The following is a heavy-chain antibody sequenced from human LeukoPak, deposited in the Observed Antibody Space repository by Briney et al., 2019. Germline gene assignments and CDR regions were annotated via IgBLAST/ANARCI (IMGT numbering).Heavy chain of an antibody. CDR2: ISYDGSNK. D-gene: IGHD6-13*01. CDR3: ARDLMGIAYRRAFYY. CDR1: GFTFSSYA. V-gene: IGHV3-30*04. J-gene: IGHJ4*02. Sequence: PGGSLRLSCAASGFTFSSYAMHWVRQAPGKGLEWVAVISYDGSNKYYADSVKGRFTISRDNAKNSLYLQMNSLRAEDTAVYYCARDLMGIAYRRAFYYWGQGTLVTVSS.